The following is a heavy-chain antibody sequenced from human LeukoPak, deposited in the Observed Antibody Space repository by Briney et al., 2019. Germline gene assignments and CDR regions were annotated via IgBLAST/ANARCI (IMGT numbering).Heavy chain of an antibody. CDR2: IYYSGST. D-gene: IGHD3-3*01. Sequence: PSETLSLTCTVSGGSISSSSYYWGWIRQPPGKGLEWIGSIYYSGSTYYNPSLKSRVTISVDTSKNQFSLKLSSVTAADTAVYYCARVDGVDFWSGYRPDYYMDVWGKGTTVTVSS. CDR3: ARVDGVDFWSGYRPDYYMDV. J-gene: IGHJ6*03. V-gene: IGHV4-39*07. CDR1: GGSISSSSYY.